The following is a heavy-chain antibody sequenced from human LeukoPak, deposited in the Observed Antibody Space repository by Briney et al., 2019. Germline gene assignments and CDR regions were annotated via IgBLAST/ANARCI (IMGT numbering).Heavy chain of an antibody. CDR3: ASTNTVTTSVY. CDR1: GGSFSGYY. J-gene: IGHJ4*02. CDR2: IYTSGST. V-gene: IGHV4-59*10. D-gene: IGHD4-17*01. Sequence: PSETLSLTCAVYGGSFSGYYWSWIRQPAGKGLEWIGRIYTSGSTNYNPSLKSRVTISVDTSKNQFSLKLSSVTAADTAVYYCASTNTVTTSVYWGQGTLVTVSS.